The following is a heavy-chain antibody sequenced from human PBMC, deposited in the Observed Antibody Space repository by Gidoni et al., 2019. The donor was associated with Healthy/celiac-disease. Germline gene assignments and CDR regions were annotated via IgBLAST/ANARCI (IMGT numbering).Heavy chain of an antibody. CDR2: IIPIFGTA. CDR3: ARDSVVVPAAINYYYYGMDV. D-gene: IGHD2-2*02. V-gene: IGHV1-69*01. J-gene: IGHJ6*02. CDR1: GGTFSSYA. Sequence: QVQLVQSGAEVKKPGYSVKVSCKASGGTFSSYAISWVRQAPGQGLEWMGGIIPIFGTANYAQKFQGRVTITADEATSTAYMELSSLRSEDTAVYYCARDSVVVPAAINYYYYGMDVWGQGTTVTVSS.